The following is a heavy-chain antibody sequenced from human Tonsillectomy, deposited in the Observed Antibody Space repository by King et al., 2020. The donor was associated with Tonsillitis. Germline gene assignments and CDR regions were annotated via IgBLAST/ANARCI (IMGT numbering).Heavy chain of an antibody. Sequence: VQLQESGPGLVKPSEPLSLTCTVSGGSISSYYWSWIRQPAGKGLEWIGRIYTSGSTNYNPSLKSRVTMSVDTSKIQFSLKLSSVTAADTAVYYCARDLRMAAPQYYYYGMEACGQGTPVTVSS. V-gene: IGHV4-4*07. CDR1: GGSISSYY. CDR2: IYTSGST. D-gene: IGHD2-8*01. CDR3: ARDLRMAAPQYYYYGMEA. J-gene: IGHJ6*02.